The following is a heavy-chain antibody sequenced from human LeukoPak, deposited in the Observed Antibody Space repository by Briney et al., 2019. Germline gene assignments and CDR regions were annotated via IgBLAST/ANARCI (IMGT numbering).Heavy chain of an antibody. Sequence: GASVKVSCKASGYTFSSNYMHWVRQAPGQGLEWMGVIDPSGGGTSYAQKFQGRVTLTRDMSTSTVYMALSSLRSEDTAVYYCARVKRGAGRIGNWFDPWGQGTLVTVSS. CDR3: ARVKRGAGRIGNWFDP. D-gene: IGHD6-19*01. V-gene: IGHV1-46*01. CDR1: GYTFSSNY. CDR2: IDPSGGGT. J-gene: IGHJ5*02.